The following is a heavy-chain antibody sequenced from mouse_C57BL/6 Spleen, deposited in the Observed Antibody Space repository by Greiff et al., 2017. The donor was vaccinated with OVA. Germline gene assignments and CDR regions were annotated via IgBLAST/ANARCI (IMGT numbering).Heavy chain of an antibody. J-gene: IGHJ4*01. Sequence: QVQLQQSGAELVKPGASVKMSCKASGYTFTSYWITWVKQRPGQGLEWIGDIYPGSGSTKYNEKFKSKATLTVDTSSSTAYMQLSSLTSEDSAVYYCARRGANWDFYYAMDYWGQGTSVTVSS. CDR1: GYTFTSYW. D-gene: IGHD4-1*01. V-gene: IGHV1-55*01. CDR2: IYPGSGST. CDR3: ARRGANWDFYYAMDY.